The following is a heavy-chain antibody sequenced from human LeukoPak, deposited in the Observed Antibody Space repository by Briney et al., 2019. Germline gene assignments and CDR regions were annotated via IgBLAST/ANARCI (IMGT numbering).Heavy chain of an antibody. V-gene: IGHV3-21*01. J-gene: IGHJ4*02. CDR1: GFTFSSYS. D-gene: IGHD6-13*01. CDR3: ARATSSSWYSG. Sequence: GGSLRLSCAASGFTFSSYSMNWVRQAPGKGLEWVSSISSSSSYIYHADSVKGRFTISRDNAKNSLYLQMNSLRAEDTAVYYCARATSSSWYSGWGQGTLVTVSS. CDR2: ISSSSSYI.